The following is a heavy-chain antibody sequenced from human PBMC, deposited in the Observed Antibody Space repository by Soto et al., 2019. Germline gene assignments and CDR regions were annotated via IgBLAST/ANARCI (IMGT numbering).Heavy chain of an antibody. Sequence: PGESLKISCKGSGYSFTSYWIGWVRQMPGKGLEWMGIIYPGDSDTRYSPSFQGQVTISADKSISTAYLQWSSPKASDTAMYYCARLGIVVVPAATVGGWFDPWGQGTLVTVSS. V-gene: IGHV5-51*01. J-gene: IGHJ5*02. CDR3: ARLGIVVVPAATVGGWFDP. D-gene: IGHD2-2*01. CDR2: IYPGDSDT. CDR1: GYSFTSYW.